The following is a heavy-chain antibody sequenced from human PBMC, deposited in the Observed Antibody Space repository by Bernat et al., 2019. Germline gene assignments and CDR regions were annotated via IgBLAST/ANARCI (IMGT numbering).Heavy chain of an antibody. CDR1: GGTFSSYT. V-gene: IGHV1-69*08. CDR3: ARDGGYSGYDIGGIIDY. Sequence: QVQLVQSGAAVKKPGSSVKVSCKASGGTFSSYTISWVRQAPGQGLEWMGRIIPILGIANYAQKFQGRVTITADKSTSTAYMELSSLRSEDTAVYYCARDGGYSGYDIGGIIDYWGQGTLVTVSS. J-gene: IGHJ4*02. D-gene: IGHD5-12*01. CDR2: IIPILGIA.